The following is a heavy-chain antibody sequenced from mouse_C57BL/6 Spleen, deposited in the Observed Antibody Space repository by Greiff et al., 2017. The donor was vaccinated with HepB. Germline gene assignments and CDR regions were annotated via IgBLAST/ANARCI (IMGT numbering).Heavy chain of an antibody. J-gene: IGHJ4*01. V-gene: IGHV1-4*01. CDR1: GYTFTCYT. Sequence: VQLQQSGAELARPGASVKMSCKASGYTFTCYTMHWVKQRPGPGLEWIGYINPSSGYTKYNQKFKDKATLTADKSSSTAYMQLSSLTSEDSAVYYCARGGNAMDYWGQGTSVTVSS. CDR2: INPSSGYT. CDR3: ARGGNAMDY.